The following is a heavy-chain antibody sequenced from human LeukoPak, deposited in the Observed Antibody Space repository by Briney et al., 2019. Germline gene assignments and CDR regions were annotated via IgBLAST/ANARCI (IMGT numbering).Heavy chain of an antibody. Sequence: SCKASGGSISSSSYYWGWIRQPPGKGLEWIGSIYYSGSTYYNPSLKSRVTISVDTSKNQFSLKLSSVTAADTAVYYCASLRTILTGSGFDYWGQGTLVTVSS. CDR1: GGSISSSSYY. CDR2: IYYSGST. J-gene: IGHJ4*02. D-gene: IGHD3-9*01. CDR3: ASLRTILTGSGFDY. V-gene: IGHV4-39*01.